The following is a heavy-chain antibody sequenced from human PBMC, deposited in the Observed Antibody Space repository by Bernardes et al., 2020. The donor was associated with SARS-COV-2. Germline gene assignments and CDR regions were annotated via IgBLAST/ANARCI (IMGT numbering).Heavy chain of an antibody. CDR3: AKGGSETLIVVLWYFDL. J-gene: IGHJ2*01. D-gene: IGHD2-21*01. Sequence: SVKVSCKASGGTFSTYAISWVRQAPGQGLEWMGGIIPFFGTANYAESVKGRFTISRDNSKNTLYLQLDSLRVEDTAVYYCAKGGSETLIVVLWYFDLWGRGTLLTVSS. V-gene: IGHV1-69*05. CDR2: IIPFFGTA. CDR1: GGTFSTYA.